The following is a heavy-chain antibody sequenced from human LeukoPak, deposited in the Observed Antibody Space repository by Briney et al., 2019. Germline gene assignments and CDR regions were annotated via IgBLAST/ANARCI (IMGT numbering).Heavy chain of an antibody. CDR2: IYYRGST. V-gene: IGHV4-59*01. Sequence: PSETLSLTCTVSGGSISSYYWSWIRQPPGKGLELIGYIYYRGSTNYTPSLKSRVTISVDTSKNQFSLKLTSVTAADTAVYYCASSATNNWLDYWGQGTLVTVSS. CDR3: ASSATNNWLDY. CDR1: GGSISSYY. J-gene: IGHJ5*01. D-gene: IGHD6-25*01.